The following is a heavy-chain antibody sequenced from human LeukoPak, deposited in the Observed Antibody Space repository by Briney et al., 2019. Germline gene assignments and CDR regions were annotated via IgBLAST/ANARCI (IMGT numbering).Heavy chain of an antibody. V-gene: IGHV5-51*01. CDR2: IYPGDSDT. CDR3: ARHAYSSGWRDFDY. Sequence: ESLKISCQGSGYSFPNYWIAWVRQLPGKGLEWMGIIYPGDSDTRYSPSFQGRVTISADKSISTAYLQWSSLQASDTAMYYCARHAYSSGWRDFDYWGQGTLVTVSS. D-gene: IGHD6-19*01. CDR1: GYSFPNYW. J-gene: IGHJ4*02.